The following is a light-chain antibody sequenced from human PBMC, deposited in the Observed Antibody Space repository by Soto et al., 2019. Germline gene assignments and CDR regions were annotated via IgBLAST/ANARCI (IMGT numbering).Light chain of an antibody. Sequence: EVEMTQSPATLPVSPGERATLSCRASQRARSSLGWYQQKPGQPPSLLIYDVSIRATGIPARFNGSGSGTEFTLTISSLEPEDFAVYYCQQRSNWPPSITFGQGTRLEIK. V-gene: IGKV3-11*01. CDR3: QQRSNWPPSIT. J-gene: IGKJ5*01. CDR2: DVS. CDR1: QRARSS.